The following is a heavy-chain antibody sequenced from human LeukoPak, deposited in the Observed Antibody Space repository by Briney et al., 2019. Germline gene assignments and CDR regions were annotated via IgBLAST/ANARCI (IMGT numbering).Heavy chain of an antibody. CDR3: ARPVGRTATPGYYFDY. Sequence: GESLKISCKGSGYSFTNYWIGWVRQMPGKGLEWMGIISPDGSDTRYSPSFQGQVTISADKSITTAYLQWSSLKASDTAMYYCARPVGRTATPGYYFDYWGQGTLVTVSS. CDR1: GYSFTNYW. D-gene: IGHD4-17*01. V-gene: IGHV5-51*01. CDR2: ISPDGSDT. J-gene: IGHJ4*02.